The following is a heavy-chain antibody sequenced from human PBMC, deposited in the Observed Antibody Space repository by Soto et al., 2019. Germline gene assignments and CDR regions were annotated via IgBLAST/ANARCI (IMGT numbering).Heavy chain of an antibody. CDR1: GFTVSSNY. CDR2: VYSGGDS. J-gene: IGHJ3*02. Sequence: EVQLVESGGALVQPGGSLRLSCAASGFTVSSNYMTWVRQAPGKGLEWVSLVYSGGDSYFADSVKGRFSISRANSTNTVSLQMDSLRAEDTAVYFCARVLRSGNTGYAFDIWGQGTMVTVSS. D-gene: IGHD1-26*01. CDR3: ARVLRSGNTGYAFDI. V-gene: IGHV3-66*01.